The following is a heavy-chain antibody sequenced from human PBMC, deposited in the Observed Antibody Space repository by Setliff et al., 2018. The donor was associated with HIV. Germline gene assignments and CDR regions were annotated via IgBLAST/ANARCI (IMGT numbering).Heavy chain of an antibody. CDR3: ARGRDPRIRYDSSGYQRLYYYMDV. V-gene: IGHV4-4*08. CDR2: IYTSGST. J-gene: IGHJ6*03. D-gene: IGHD3-22*01. CDR1: GGSFSNYY. Sequence: PSETLSLTCAVYGGSFSNYYWTWIRQPPGKGLEWIGHIYTSGSTNYNPSLKSRVTIAVGTSKNQFSLKLSSVTAADTAVYYYARGRDPRIRYDSSGYQRLYYYMDVWGKGTTVTVSS.